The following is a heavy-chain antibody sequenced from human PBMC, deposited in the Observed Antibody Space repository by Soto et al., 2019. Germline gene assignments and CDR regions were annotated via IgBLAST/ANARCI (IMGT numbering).Heavy chain of an antibody. CDR3: ARSDSSGYSDY. CDR1: GFTFSSHA. J-gene: IGHJ4*02. D-gene: IGHD3-22*01. Sequence: PGGSLRLSSAASGFTFSSHAMSWVRHAPGKGLEWVSAISGSGGSTYYADSVKGRFTFSRDNSKNTLYLQMNSLRAVDTAVYYCARSDSSGYSDYWGQGTLVTVSS. V-gene: IGHV3-23*01. CDR2: ISGSGGST.